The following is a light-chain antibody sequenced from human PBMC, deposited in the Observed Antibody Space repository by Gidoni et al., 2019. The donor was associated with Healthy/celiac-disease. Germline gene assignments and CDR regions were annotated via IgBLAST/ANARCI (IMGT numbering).Light chain of an antibody. V-gene: IGKV3-11*01. Sequence: EIVLTQSPATLSLSPGERATLSCRASQSVSSYLAWYQQKPGQAPRLLIYDASNRATVIPARFSGSGSGTDFTLTISSLEPEYFAVYYCQQRSNWHTFGQGTKLEIK. CDR1: QSVSSY. CDR3: QQRSNWHT. CDR2: DAS. J-gene: IGKJ2*01.